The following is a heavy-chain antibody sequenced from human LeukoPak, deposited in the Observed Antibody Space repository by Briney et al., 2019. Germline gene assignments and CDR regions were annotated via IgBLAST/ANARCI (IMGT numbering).Heavy chain of an antibody. J-gene: IGHJ4*02. CDR3: GMTTVVTRRFDY. V-gene: IGHV1-2*02. CDR2: INPNSAGT. CDR1: GYTFTCYY. Sequence: ASVKVSCQASGYTFTCYYIHWVRQAAGQGLEWMGWINPNSAGTNYAQKFQGRVTMTRDTSISTAYMELSRLRSDDTAVYYCGMTTVVTRRFDYWGQGTLVTVSS. D-gene: IGHD4-23*01.